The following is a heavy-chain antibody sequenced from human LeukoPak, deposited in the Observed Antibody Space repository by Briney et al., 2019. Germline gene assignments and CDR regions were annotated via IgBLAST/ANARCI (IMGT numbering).Heavy chain of an antibody. J-gene: IGHJ4*02. CDR1: GFTFSNCA. CDR2: ISGSGFST. V-gene: IGHV3-23*01. Sequence: PGGSLRLSCAASGFTFSNCAMSWVRQAPGKGLEWVSLISGSGFSTYYADSVKGRFTISRDNSKNTLYLQMNSLRAEDTAVYYCAKAPRGYEWFLDYWGQGTLVTVSS. D-gene: IGHD2-8*01. CDR3: AKAPRGYEWFLDY.